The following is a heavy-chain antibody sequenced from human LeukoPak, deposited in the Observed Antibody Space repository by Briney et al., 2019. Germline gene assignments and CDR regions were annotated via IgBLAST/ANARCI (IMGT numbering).Heavy chain of an antibody. CDR1: GFTFDTYS. J-gene: IGHJ4*02. D-gene: IGHD2-2*01. CDR3: ARTYGASWYFDY. CDR2: ISSSSSYI. V-gene: IGHV3-21*01. Sequence: PGGSLRLSCAASGFTFDTYSMNWVRQAPGKGLEWLSSISSSSSYIYYEDSVKGRFTVSRDNAKNSLYLQMNSLRAEDTAVYYCARTYGASWYFDYWGQGTLVTVSS.